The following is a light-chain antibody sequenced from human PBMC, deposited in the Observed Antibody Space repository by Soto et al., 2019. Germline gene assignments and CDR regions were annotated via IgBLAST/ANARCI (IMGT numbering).Light chain of an antibody. J-gene: IGKJ1*01. CDR2: AAS. CDR3: QQSYSTPQT. Sequence: DIQMTQSPSTLSGSVGDRVTITCRASQTISSWLAWYQQKPGKAPKVLIYAASSFQSGVPSRFSGSGSGTDFALTISSLQPEDFATYYCQQSYSTPQTFGQGTKVDIK. CDR1: QTISSW. V-gene: IGKV1-39*01.